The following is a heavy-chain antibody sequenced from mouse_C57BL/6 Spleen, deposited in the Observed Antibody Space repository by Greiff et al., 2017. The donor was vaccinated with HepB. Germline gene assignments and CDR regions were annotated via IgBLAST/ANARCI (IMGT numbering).Heavy chain of an antibody. CDR1: GYTFTSYW. CDR3: ARVGNYGYFDY. V-gene: IGHV1-64*01. CDR2: IHPNSGST. J-gene: IGHJ2*01. D-gene: IGHD2-1*01. Sequence: VQLQQSGAELVKPGASVKLSCKASGYTFTSYWMHWVKQRPGQGLEWIGMIHPNSGSTNYNEKFKSKATLTVDKSSSTAYMQLSSLTSEDSAVYYCARVGNYGYFDYWGQGTTLTVSS.